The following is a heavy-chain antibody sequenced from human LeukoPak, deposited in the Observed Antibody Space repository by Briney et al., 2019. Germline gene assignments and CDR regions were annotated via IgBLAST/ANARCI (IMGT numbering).Heavy chain of an antibody. CDR2: IYHSGST. J-gene: IGHJ4*02. CDR3: AKSLGDYFDY. Sequence: SETLSLTCTVSGGSISRYYWSWIRQPPGKGLEWIGYIYHSGSTNYNPSHKSRVTISVDTSKNQFSLRLSSVTAADTAVYYCAKSLGDYFDYWGQGTLVTVSS. V-gene: IGHV4-59*01. CDR1: GGSISRYY.